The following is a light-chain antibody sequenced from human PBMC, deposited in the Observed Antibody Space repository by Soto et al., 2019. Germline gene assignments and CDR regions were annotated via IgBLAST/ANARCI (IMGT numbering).Light chain of an antibody. J-gene: IGKJ2*01. V-gene: IGKV1-5*03. CDR3: QQYHSYPYT. CDR1: QSISSW. CDR2: KAS. Sequence: DIQMTQSPSTLSASVGDRVTITCRASQSISSWLAWYKQKPGKAPKLLIYKASSLESGVPSRFSGSGSGTEFTLTISSLQPDDFATYYCQQYHSYPYTLGQGTTLEIK.